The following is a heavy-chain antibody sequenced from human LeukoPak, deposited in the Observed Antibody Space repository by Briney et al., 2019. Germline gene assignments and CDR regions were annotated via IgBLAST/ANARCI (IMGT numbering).Heavy chain of an antibody. CDR2: INHSGST. J-gene: IGHJ4*02. D-gene: IGHD2-15*01. Sequence: SETLSLTCAVYGGSFSGYYGSWIRQPPGKGLEWIGEINHSGSTNYNPSLKSRVTISVDTSKNQFSLKLSSVTAADTAVYYCARGGRGEDIVVVVAATDFDYWGQGSLVTVSS. CDR1: GGSFSGYY. CDR3: ARGGRGEDIVVVVAATDFDY. V-gene: IGHV4-34*01.